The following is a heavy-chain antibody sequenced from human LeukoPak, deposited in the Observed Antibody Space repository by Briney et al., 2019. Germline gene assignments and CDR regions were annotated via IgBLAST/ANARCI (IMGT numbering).Heavy chain of an antibody. V-gene: IGHV4-59*01. CDR3: ARVVGRYCSSTSCYIDY. Sequence: SETVSLTCTVSGGSISTYYWSWIRQPPGKGLEWIGYIYDSGSPNYNPSLKSRLTISEDTSKRQFSLKLRSVTAADTAVYYCARVVGRYCSSTSCYIDYWGQGTLVTVSS. CDR1: GGSISTYY. CDR2: IYDSGSP. J-gene: IGHJ4*02. D-gene: IGHD2-2*02.